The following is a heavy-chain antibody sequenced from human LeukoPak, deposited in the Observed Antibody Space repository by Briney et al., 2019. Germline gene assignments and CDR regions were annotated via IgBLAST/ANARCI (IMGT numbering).Heavy chain of an antibody. V-gene: IGHV4-34*01. CDR3: ARAPVATPSEFGY. CDR2: INHSGST. D-gene: IGHD5-12*01. Sequence: SETLSLTCAVYGGSFSGYYWSWIRQPPGKGLEWIGEINHSGSTNYNPSLKSRVAISADTPKNQFSLKLSSTTAADTAVYYCARAPVATPSEFGYWGQGTLVTVSS. CDR1: GGSFSGYY. J-gene: IGHJ4*02.